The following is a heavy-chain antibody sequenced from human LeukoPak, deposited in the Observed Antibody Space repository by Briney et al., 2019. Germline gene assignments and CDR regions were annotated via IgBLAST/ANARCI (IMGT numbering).Heavy chain of an antibody. J-gene: IGHJ4*02. V-gene: IGHV3-30*04. D-gene: IGHD2-21*01. CDR2: ISYDGGNK. Sequence: GGSLRLSCAASGFTFSSYAMHWVRQAPGKGLEWVAVISYDGGNKYYADSVKGRFTIPRDNSKNMLYLQMNSLRAEDTAVYYRARDHISFDYWGQGTLVTVSS. CDR3: ARDHISFDY. CDR1: GFTFSSYA.